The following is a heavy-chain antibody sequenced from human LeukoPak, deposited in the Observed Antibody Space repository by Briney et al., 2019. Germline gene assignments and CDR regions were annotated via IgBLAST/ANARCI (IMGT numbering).Heavy chain of an antibody. Sequence: GGSLRLSCAASGFTLSSYTMNWVRQAPGKGLEWVSSISVSSTFMYYADSVKGRFTISRDNAKNAMYLQMNSLRAEDTAVYLCAREVAYCAGDCSPAWGQGTLVTVSS. V-gene: IGHV3-21*06. D-gene: IGHD2-21*02. CDR1: GFTLSSYT. CDR3: AREVAYCAGDCSPA. J-gene: IGHJ5*02. CDR2: ISVSSTFM.